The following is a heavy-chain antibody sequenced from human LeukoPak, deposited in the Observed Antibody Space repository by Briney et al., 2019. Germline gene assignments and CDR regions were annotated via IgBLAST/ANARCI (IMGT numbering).Heavy chain of an antibody. CDR1: GGSINSYY. D-gene: IGHD3-3*01. J-gene: IGHJ5*02. CDR3: ARDLEWLSSNWFDP. V-gene: IGHV4-4*08. CDR2: IYTSGST. Sequence: SETLSLTCTVSGGSINSYYWSWIRQPPGKGLEWIGRIYTSGSTNYNPSLKSRVTISVDTSKNQFSLKLSSVTAADTAVYYCARDLEWLSSNWFDPWGQGTLVTVSS.